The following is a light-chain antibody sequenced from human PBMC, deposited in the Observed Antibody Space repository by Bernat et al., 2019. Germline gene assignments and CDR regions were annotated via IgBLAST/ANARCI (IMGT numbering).Light chain of an antibody. Sequence: QSALTQPASVSGSPGQSITISCTGTSGDVGHYNLVSWYQQHPAKAPKLIIYEVNKRPSGVSYRFSASKSGNTASLTISGLQAEDEADYYCCSCTTSHTWVFGGGTKLTVL. J-gene: IGLJ3*02. CDR3: CSCTTSHTWV. CDR2: EVN. CDR1: SGDVGHYNL. V-gene: IGLV2-23*02.